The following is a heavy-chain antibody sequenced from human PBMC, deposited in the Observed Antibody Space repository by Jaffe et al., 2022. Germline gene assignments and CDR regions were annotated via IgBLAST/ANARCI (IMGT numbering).Heavy chain of an antibody. CDR1: GFTFSSYD. V-gene: IGHV3-13*01. Sequence: EVQLVESGGGLVQPGGSLRLSCATSGFTFSSYDIHWVRQATGKGLEWVSSIGTGGDTYYSGSVKGRFTISRESAKNSLFLQLNSLRAGDTAVYYCARAMNYYGSGVYFDYWGQGTLVTVSS. J-gene: IGHJ4*02. CDR2: IGTGGDT. CDR3: ARAMNYYGSGVYFDY. D-gene: IGHD3-10*01.